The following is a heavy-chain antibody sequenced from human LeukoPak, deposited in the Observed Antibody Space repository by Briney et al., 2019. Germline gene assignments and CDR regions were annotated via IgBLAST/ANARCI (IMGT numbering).Heavy chain of an antibody. CDR3: ARGFGIVGATEYWFDP. Sequence: ASVTVSCKPSGYTFTSYGISWVRQAPGQGLEWMGWISAYNGNRNYAQKFQGRVTMTTDTSTRTAYMELRSLRSDDTAVYYCARGFGIVGATEYWFDPWGQGTLVTVSS. CDR1: GYTFTSYG. J-gene: IGHJ5*02. D-gene: IGHD1-26*01. V-gene: IGHV1-18*01. CDR2: ISAYNGNR.